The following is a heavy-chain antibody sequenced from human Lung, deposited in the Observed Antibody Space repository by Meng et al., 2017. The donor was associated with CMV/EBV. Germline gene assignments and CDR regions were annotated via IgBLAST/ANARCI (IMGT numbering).Heavy chain of an antibody. CDR1: GGSISSSCYC. J-gene: IGHJ5*02. CDR2: YYHNGKD. D-gene: IGHD4-23*01. V-gene: IGHV4-39*07. Sequence: SETLSLXXTVSGGSISSSCYCWGWIRQPPGKGLEWIGTYYHNGKDYYNLSLKSRVSISVDTSKDQFSLRLTSVTAADTAVYYCAREGLDFGGNTNWADPWGQGTLVTVSS. CDR3: AREGLDFGGNTNWADP.